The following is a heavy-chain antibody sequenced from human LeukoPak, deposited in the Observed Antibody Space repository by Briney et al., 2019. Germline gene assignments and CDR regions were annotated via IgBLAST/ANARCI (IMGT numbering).Heavy chain of an antibody. CDR1: GYSFTSYW. CDR2: IYPGNSDT. J-gene: IGHJ3*02. D-gene: IGHD3-9*01. CDR3: PRLTYDILSGHSDAFYI. Sequence: GESLKISCKGSGYSFTSYWIGWARQMPAKGLEWMGIIYPGNSDTRYSPSLQGQVTISADKSISTASLQWSSLKASDTAMYYCPRLTYDILSGHSDAFYIWSQGTMVTVYS. V-gene: IGHV5-51*01.